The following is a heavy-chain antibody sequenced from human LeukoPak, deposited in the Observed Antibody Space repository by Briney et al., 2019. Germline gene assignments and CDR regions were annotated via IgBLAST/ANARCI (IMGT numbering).Heavy chain of an antibody. Sequence: SVKVSCKASGYTFTGYYMHWVRQAPGQGLEWMGGIIPIFGTANYAQKFQGRVTITADKSTSTAYMELSSLRSEDTAVYYCARDRHSSGWYWVGYWGQGTLVTVSS. CDR1: GYTFTGYY. V-gene: IGHV1-69*06. J-gene: IGHJ4*02. CDR2: IIPIFGTA. D-gene: IGHD6-19*01. CDR3: ARDRHSSGWYWVGY.